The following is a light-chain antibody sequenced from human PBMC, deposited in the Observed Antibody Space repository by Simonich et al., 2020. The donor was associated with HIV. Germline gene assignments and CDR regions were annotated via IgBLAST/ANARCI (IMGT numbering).Light chain of an antibody. Sequence: QSALTQPASVSGSPGQSITISCTGTSRAVGGSNYVSWYQQHPGKAPKLMSYDVSNRPPGVSNRFSGSKSGNTASLTISGLQAEDEADYYCSSYTSGSTLVFGGGTKLTVL. CDR2: DVS. CDR3: SSYTSGSTLV. V-gene: IGLV2-14*03. J-gene: IGLJ2*01. CDR1: SRAVGGSNY.